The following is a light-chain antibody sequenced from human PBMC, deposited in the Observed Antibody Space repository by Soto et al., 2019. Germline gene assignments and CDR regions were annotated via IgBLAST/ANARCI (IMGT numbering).Light chain of an antibody. V-gene: IGLV2-14*01. Sequence: QSALTQPASVSGSLGQSITISCTGTSSDVGGYNYVSWYQQHPGKAPKLMIYEVSNRPSGVSNRFSASKSGNTASLTISGLQAEDEADYYCSSYTSSSTQVFGGGTHLTVL. CDR3: SSYTSSSTQV. J-gene: IGLJ2*01. CDR1: SSDVGGYNY. CDR2: EVS.